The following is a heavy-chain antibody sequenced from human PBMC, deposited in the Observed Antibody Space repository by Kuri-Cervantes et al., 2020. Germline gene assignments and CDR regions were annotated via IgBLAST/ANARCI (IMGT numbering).Heavy chain of an antibody. D-gene: IGHD3-10*01. CDR1: GGSISSSSYY. J-gene: IGHJ1*01. CDR2: IKTKTDGGTT. Sequence: GGSLRLSCTVSGGSISSSSYYWGWIRQPPGKGLEWVGRIKTKTDGGTTDYAAPVKGRFTISRDESKNTLYLQMSSLKTEDTAVYYCAADLWFGDLWSIKWGQGTLVTVSS. CDR3: AADLWFGDLWSIK. V-gene: IGHV3-15*01.